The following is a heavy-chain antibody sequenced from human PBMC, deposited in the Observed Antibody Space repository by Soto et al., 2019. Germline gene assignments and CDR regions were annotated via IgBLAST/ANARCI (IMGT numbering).Heavy chain of an antibody. Sequence: GGALRLSCSDSGFTFCSYSLSRVPPAPGKGLEWVSRINSDGSTTTYADSVKGRFTISRDNAKNTLYLQMNSLRAEDAAVYYCARSLNSGSTFDPWGQGTLVTVSS. V-gene: IGHV3-74*01. CDR2: INSDGSTT. CDR1: GFTFCSYS. CDR3: ARSLNSGSTFDP. D-gene: IGHD6-6*01. J-gene: IGHJ5*02.